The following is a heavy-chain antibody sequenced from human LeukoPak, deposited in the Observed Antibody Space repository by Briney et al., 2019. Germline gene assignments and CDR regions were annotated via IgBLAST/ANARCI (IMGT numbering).Heavy chain of an antibody. D-gene: IGHD3-22*01. CDR1: GFTFSSYE. Sequence: GGSLRLSCAASGFTFSSYEMNWVRQAPGKGLEWISYISSSGKRIYYADSVKGRFTISRDNAKNSLYLQMNSLRAEDTAVYYCKGYYDSSGYKAYWGQGTLVTVSS. CDR2: ISSSGKRI. J-gene: IGHJ4*02. V-gene: IGHV3-48*03. CDR3: KGYYDSSGYKAY.